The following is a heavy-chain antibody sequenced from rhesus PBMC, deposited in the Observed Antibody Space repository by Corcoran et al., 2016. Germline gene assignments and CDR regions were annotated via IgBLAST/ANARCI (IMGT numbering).Heavy chain of an antibody. Sequence: QVQLQESGPGVVKPSETLSLTCAVSGGSIGAYYLWSWIRQPPGKGLEWIGHIYGGSGTTSYNPSLKSRLMISIDTSKNPFSLKLTSVTAADTAVYYCARDSAYWGQGVLVTVSS. CDR1: GGSIGAYYL. CDR2: IYGGSGTT. CDR3: ARDSAY. J-gene: IGHJ4*01. V-gene: IGHV4-143*01.